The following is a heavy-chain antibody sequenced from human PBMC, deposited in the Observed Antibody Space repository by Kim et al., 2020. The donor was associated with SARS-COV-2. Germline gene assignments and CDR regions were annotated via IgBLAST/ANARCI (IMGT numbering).Heavy chain of an antibody. Sequence: GGSLRLSCVASGFTFTSRAMSWVRQSPVKGLEWVASINNGGNPYYANSVKGRFTISRDITKDTLYLQMNSLRADDTALYYCGKDKPSNGWPAFVSWGQGT. D-gene: IGHD6-19*01. CDR2: INNGGNP. CDR3: GKDKPSNGWPAFVS. CDR1: GFTFTSRA. V-gene: IGHV3-23*01. J-gene: IGHJ4*02.